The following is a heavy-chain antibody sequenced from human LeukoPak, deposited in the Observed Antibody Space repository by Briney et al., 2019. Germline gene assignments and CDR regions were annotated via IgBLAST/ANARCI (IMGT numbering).Heavy chain of an antibody. J-gene: IGHJ4*02. Sequence: PGGSLRLSCAASGFTFNNYGMHWVRQAPGKGLEWVAVISYDGSNKYYADSVKGRFTISRDNSKNTLYLQMNSLRAEDTAVYYCAKVSGVGELLPTTVWGQGTLVTVSS. CDR1: GFTFNNYG. CDR2: ISYDGSNK. D-gene: IGHD1-26*01. V-gene: IGHV3-30*18. CDR3: AKVSGVGELLPTTV.